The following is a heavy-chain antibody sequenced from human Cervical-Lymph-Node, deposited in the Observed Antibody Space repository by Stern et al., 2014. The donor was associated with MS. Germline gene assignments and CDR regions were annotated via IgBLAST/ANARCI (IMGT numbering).Heavy chain of an antibody. V-gene: IGHV5-51*03. Sequence: EVQLVESGAEVKKSGESLKISCKVSGYRLTTYWIGWVRQMPGKGLEWMGVIYPGDSDARYGPSFQGQVTISADKSINTAYLQWSSLKASDTAMYYCAGYYDAAGYYPPDEFDLWGQGTMVTVSS. CDR1: GYRLTTYW. CDR3: AGYYDAAGYYPPDEFDL. D-gene: IGHD3-22*01. J-gene: IGHJ3*01. CDR2: IYPGDSDA.